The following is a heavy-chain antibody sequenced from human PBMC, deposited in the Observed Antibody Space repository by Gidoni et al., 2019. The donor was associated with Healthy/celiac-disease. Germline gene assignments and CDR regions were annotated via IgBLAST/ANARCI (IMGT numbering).Heavy chain of an antibody. Sequence: QVPPVESGGGGVQPGQSLRLHCAASGSPCSRYAMHWVRQAPGHGLECVSVISYDGRNTYYADSVKGRFTLSRDKSTTTLYLQMNSLRAEDTAVYYCARDRHRQYSSSPPGGYWGQGTLVTVSS. V-gene: IGHV3-30*04. CDR3: ARDRHRQYSSSPPGGY. CDR2: ISYDGRNT. J-gene: IGHJ4*02. CDR1: GSPCSRYA. D-gene: IGHD6-6*01.